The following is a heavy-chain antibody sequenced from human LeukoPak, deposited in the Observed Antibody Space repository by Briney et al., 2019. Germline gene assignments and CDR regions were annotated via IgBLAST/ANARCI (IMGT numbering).Heavy chain of an antibody. V-gene: IGHV3-33*08. CDR3: ARDLTEVVPAAIKTYYYYGMDV. D-gene: IGHD2-2*01. J-gene: IGHJ6*02. Sequence: GGSLRLSCAASGFTFSSYWMHWVRQAPGKGLEWVAVIWYDGSNKYYADSVKGRFTISRDNSKNTLYLQMNSLRAEDTAVYYCARDLTEVVPAAIKTYYYYGMDVWGQGTTVTVSS. CDR2: IWYDGSNK. CDR1: GFTFSSYW.